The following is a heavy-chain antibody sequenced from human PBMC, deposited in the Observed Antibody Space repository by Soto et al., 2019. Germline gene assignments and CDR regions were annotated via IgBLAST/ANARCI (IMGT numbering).Heavy chain of an antibody. CDR1: GFTFSSYA. V-gene: IGHV3-23*01. D-gene: IGHD3-10*01. Sequence: GGSLRLSCAASGFTFSSYAMSWVRQAPGKGLEWVSAISGSGGSTYYADSVKGRFTISRDNSKNTLYLQMNSLRAEDTAVYYCARGGWFGERYGMDLWGPATTVTGS. CDR2: ISGSGGST. J-gene: IGHJ6*02. CDR3: ARGGWFGERYGMDL.